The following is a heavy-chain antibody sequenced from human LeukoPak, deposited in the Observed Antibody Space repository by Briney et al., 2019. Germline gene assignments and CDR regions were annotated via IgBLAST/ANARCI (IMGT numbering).Heavy chain of an antibody. V-gene: IGHV3-15*01. CDR1: GFTFSSYW. Sequence: GGSLRLSCAASGFTFSSYWMHWVRQAPGKGLEWVGRIKSKTDGGTTDYAAPVKGRFTISRDDSKNTLYLQMNSLKTEDTAVYYCTTGSSGWYSPDYWGQGTLVTVSS. CDR2: IKSKTDGGTT. J-gene: IGHJ4*02. D-gene: IGHD6-19*01. CDR3: TTGSSGWYSPDY.